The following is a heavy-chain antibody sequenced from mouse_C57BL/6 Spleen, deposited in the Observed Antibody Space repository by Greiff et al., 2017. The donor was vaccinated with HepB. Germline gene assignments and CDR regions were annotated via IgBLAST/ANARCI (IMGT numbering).Heavy chain of an antibody. Sequence: QVHVKQSGAELVRPGASVTLSCKASGYTFTDYEMHWVKQTPVHGLEWIGAIDPETGGTAYNQKFKGKAILTADKSSSTAYMELRSLTSEDSAVYYCTRSDGYGSSPGNFDYWGQGTTLTVSS. V-gene: IGHV1-15*01. D-gene: IGHD1-1*01. CDR3: TRSDGYGSSPGNFDY. CDR2: IDPETGGT. J-gene: IGHJ2*01. CDR1: GYTFTDYE.